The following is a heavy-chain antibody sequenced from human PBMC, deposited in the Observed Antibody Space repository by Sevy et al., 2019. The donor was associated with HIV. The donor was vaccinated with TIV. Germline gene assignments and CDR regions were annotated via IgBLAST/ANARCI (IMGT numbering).Heavy chain of an antibody. J-gene: IGHJ4*02. V-gene: IGHV3-23*01. CDR3: AKDRYIVVVPAATEAFDY. CDR2: ISGSGGST. CDR1: GFTFSSYA. D-gene: IGHD2-2*01. Sequence: GGSLRLSCAASGFTFSSYAMSWVRQAPGKGLEWVSAISGSGGSTYYAYSVKGRFTISRDNSKNTLYLQMNSLRAEDTAVYYCAKDRYIVVVPAATEAFDYWGQGTLVTVSS.